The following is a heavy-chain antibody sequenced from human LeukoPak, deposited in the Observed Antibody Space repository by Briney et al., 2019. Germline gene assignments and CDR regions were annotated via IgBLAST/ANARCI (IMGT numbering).Heavy chain of an antibody. Sequence: GGSLRLSCAASGFTFSNAWMSWVRQAPGKGLEWVGRIKSKTDGGTTDYAAPVKGRFTISRDDSKNTLYLQMDSLKTEDTAVYYCTAGYGDYVQYYYYYGMDVWGQGTTVTVSS. CDR1: GFTFSNAW. CDR3: TAGYGDYVQYYYYYGMDV. D-gene: IGHD4-17*01. J-gene: IGHJ6*02. CDR2: IKSKTDGGTT. V-gene: IGHV3-15*01.